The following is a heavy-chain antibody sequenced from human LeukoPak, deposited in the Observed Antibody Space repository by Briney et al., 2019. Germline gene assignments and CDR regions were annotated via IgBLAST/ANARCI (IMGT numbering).Heavy chain of an antibody. D-gene: IGHD6-13*01. CDR2: ISGSGGST. CDR1: GFTFSSYA. J-gene: IGHJ3*02. Sequence: GGSLRLSCAASGFTFSSYAMTWVRQAPGKGLEWVSAISGSGGSTYYSDSVKGRFTISRDNSKNTLYLQMNSLRAEDTAVYYCSKGFSSSQARGPFDIWGQGTKVTVSS. CDR3: SKGFSSSQARGPFDI. V-gene: IGHV3-23*01.